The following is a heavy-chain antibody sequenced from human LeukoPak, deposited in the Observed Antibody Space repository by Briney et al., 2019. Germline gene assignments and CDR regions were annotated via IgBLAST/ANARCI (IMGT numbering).Heavy chain of an antibody. CDR1: GGTFSSYA. J-gene: IGHJ4*02. Sequence: RASVKVSCKASGGTFSSYAISWVRQAPGQGLEWMGGIIPIFGTANYAQKFQGRVTITADESTSTAYMELSSLRSEDTAVYYCAREGVYCSSTSCLALDYWGQGTLVTVSS. CDR2: IIPIFGTA. V-gene: IGHV1-69*13. CDR3: AREGVYCSSTSCLALDY. D-gene: IGHD2-2*01.